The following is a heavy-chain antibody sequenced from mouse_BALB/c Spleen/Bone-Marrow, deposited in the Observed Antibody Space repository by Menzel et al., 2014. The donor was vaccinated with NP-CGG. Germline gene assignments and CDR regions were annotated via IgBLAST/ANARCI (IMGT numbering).Heavy chain of an antibody. CDR1: GFTFSSFG. CDR2: ISNGSSTI. CDR3: ARKGAMITHYYAMDY. V-gene: IGHV5-17*02. J-gene: IGHJ4*01. Sequence: EVQVVESGGGLVQPGGSRKLSCAASGFTFSSFGMHWVRQAPEKGLEWVAYISNGSSTIYYADTVKGRFTISRDNPKNTLFLQMTSLRSEDTAMYYCARKGAMITHYYAMDYWGQGTSVTVSS. D-gene: IGHD2-4*01.